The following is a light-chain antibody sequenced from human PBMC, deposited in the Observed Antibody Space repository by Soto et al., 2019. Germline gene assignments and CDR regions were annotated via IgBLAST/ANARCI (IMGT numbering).Light chain of an antibody. CDR1: RSDIGAYNY. CDR3: ISYTLGGTYV. CDR2: EVS. Sequence: QSALTQPASVSGSPGQSITISCTGTRSDIGAYNYVAWYQQHPGKAPKIMIYEVSNRPSGVSNRFSGSKSANTASLTISGLRAEDEPDYYCISYTLGGTYVLGTGTKLTVL. J-gene: IGLJ1*01. V-gene: IGLV2-14*03.